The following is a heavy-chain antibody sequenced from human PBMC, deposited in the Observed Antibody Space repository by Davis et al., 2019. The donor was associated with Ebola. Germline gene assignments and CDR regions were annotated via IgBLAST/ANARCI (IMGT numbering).Heavy chain of an antibody. V-gene: IGHV3-74*01. D-gene: IGHD1-26*01. CDR3: AKDRGSHGDY. Sequence: GESLKISCVASGFTFSGYWMHWVRQAQGKGLVWVSRIISDGSSTSYADSVKGRFTISRDNAKNTLYLQMNSLRAEDTAVYYCAKDRGSHGDYWGQGTLATVSS. J-gene: IGHJ4*02. CDR1: GFTFSGYW. CDR2: IISDGSST.